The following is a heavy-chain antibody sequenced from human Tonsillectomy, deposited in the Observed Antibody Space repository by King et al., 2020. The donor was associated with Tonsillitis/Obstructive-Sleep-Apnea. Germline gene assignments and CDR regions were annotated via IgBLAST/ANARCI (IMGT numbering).Heavy chain of an antibody. J-gene: IGHJ5*02. CDR1: GYSFTSYW. Sequence: QLVQSGAEVKKPGESLRISCKGSGYSFTSYWISWVRQMPGKGLEWTGRIDPSDSYTHYSPSFQGHVTISADKSISTAYLQWSSLKASDTASYYCASLSSIVAVGDPWGQGTLVTVSS. CDR3: ASLSSIVAVGDP. D-gene: IGHD6-13*01. V-gene: IGHV5-10-1*01. CDR2: IDPSDSYT.